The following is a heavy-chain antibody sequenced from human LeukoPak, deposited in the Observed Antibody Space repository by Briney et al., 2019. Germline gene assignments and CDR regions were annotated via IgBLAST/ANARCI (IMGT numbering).Heavy chain of an antibody. D-gene: IGHD6-19*01. V-gene: IGHV3-30-3*01. J-gene: IGHJ3*02. CDR3: DTRIAVAGQAFDI. CDR2: ISYDGSNK. Sequence: GGSLRLSCAASGFTFSSYAMHWVRQAPGKGLEWVAVISYDGSNKYYADSVKGRFTISRDNSKNTLYLQMNSLRAEDTAVYYCDTRIAVAGQAFDIWGQGTMVTVSS. CDR1: GFTFSSYA.